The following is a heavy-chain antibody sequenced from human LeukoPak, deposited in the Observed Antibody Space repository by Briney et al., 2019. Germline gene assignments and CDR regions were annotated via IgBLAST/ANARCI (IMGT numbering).Heavy chain of an antibody. Sequence: PSETLSLTCTVSGGSISSYYWNWIRQPPRKGLEWIGYIYTTGNTDYNPSLKSRVTISVDTSKNQLSLNLSSVTAADTAVYYCARRGTIFGPESLWGRGTLVTVSS. CDR3: ARRGTIFGPESL. D-gene: IGHD3-3*01. CDR1: GGSISSYY. J-gene: IGHJ2*01. V-gene: IGHV4-4*09. CDR2: IYTTGNT.